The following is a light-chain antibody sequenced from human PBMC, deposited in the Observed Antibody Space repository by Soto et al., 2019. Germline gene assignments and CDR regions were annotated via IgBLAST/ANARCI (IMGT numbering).Light chain of an antibody. CDR3: QSYDSSRSSSV. CDR2: GNT. Sequence: QSVLTQPPSVSGAPGQRVTISCTGSSSNIGAGYDVHWYQQLPGTAPKLLIYGNTNRPSGVPDRFSGSKSGTSASLAITGLQAEDEADYCCQSYDSSRSSSVFGTGTKLTVL. CDR1: SSNIGAGYD. V-gene: IGLV1-40*01. J-gene: IGLJ1*01.